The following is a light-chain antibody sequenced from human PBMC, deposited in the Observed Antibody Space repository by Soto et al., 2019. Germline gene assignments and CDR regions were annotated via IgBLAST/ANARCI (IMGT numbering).Light chain of an antibody. CDR3: YSPDCSRGI. V-gene: IGLV3-10*01. J-gene: IGLJ2*01. CDR2: EDT. CDR1: AFPKKY. Sequence: SYELTQPPSLSVSPGQTARITCSGDAFPKKYAYWYQQRSGQAPVLVIYEDTKRPSGIPERFSGSSSGTTATLTISGAHVEDEADYFCYSPDCSRGIFGGGTQLTVL.